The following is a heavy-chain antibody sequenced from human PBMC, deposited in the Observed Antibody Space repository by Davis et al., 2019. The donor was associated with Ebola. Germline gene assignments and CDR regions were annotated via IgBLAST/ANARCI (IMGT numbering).Heavy chain of an antibody. CDR2: ISASGADI. Sequence: GESLKISCASSCFTFSNYAMSWVRQAPGGGLEWVSGISASGADIKYAASVRGRFSISRDDSKNTLYLQMDSLRAEDTAVFYCAEGGTNNFLGANWGQGTLVTVSS. V-gene: IGHV3-23*01. CDR1: CFTFSNYA. D-gene: IGHD1-1*01. CDR3: AEGGTNNFLGAN. J-gene: IGHJ4*02.